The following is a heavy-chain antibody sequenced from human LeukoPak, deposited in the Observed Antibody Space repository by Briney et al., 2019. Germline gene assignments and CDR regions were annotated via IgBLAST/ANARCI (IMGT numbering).Heavy chain of an antibody. J-gene: IGHJ4*02. CDR1: GGSFSGYY. Sequence: PSETLSLTCAVYGGSFSGYYWSWIRQPPGKGLEWIGEINHSGSTNYNPSLKSRVTISVDTSKNQFSLKLSSVTAADTAVYYCARLPLRITMVRGGWYFDYWGQGTLVTASS. V-gene: IGHV4-34*01. CDR2: INHSGST. D-gene: IGHD3-10*01. CDR3: ARLPLRITMVRGGWYFDY.